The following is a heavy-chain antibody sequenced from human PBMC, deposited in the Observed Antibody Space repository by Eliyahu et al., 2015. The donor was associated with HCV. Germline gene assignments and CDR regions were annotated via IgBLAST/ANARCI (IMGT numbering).Heavy chain of an antibody. D-gene: IGHD2-2*01. CDR1: GGSISNRSYY. V-gene: IGHV4-39*01. Sequence: QLQESGPGLVKPSATLSLTCXXXGGSISNRSYYWAWIRQSPXKGLEWIGSVYYSGITYYSPSLTSRVTISVDTSENQFSLKLTSVTASDTAVYYCARQRHNVPAAMLFWFDPWGQGILVTVSS. CDR2: VYYSGIT. J-gene: IGHJ5*02. CDR3: ARQRHNVPAAMLFWFDP.